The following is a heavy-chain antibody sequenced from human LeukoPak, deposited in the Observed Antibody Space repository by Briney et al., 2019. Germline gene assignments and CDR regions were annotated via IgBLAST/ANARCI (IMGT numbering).Heavy chain of an antibody. CDR3: ARRTDSTWYFD. D-gene: IGHD6-13*01. CDR1: GAPITRYY. J-gene: IGHJ4*02. V-gene: IGHV4-59*08. Sequence: SETLSLTCTVSGAPITRYYWSWIRQPPGKGLEWIGYIYYSGNTNCNPSLKSRVTISVDTSKNQFSLKLRSVTAADTAVYYCARRTDSTWYFDWGQGTLVTVSS. CDR2: IYYSGNT.